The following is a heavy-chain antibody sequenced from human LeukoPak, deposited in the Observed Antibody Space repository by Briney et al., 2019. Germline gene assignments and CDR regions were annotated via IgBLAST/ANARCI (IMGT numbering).Heavy chain of an antibody. D-gene: IGHD3-22*01. V-gene: IGHV1-46*01. Sequence: ASVKVSCKASGYTFTSYYMHWVRQAPGQGLEWMGIINPSGGSTSYAQKFQGRVTMTRDTSTSTVYMELSSLRSEDTAVYYCARDGFPSGVDSSGYCYYYFDYWGQGTLVTVSS. CDR2: INPSGGST. J-gene: IGHJ4*02. CDR3: ARDGFPSGVDSSGYCYYYFDY. CDR1: GYTFTSYY.